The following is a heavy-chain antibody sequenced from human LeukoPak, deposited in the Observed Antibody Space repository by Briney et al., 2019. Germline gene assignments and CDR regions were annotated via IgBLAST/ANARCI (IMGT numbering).Heavy chain of an antibody. J-gene: IGHJ5*02. Sequence: SVKVSCKASGGTFSSYAISWVRQAPGQGLEWMGGIIPIFGTANYAQKFQGRVTITADESTSTAYMELSSLRSEDTAVYYCARGHCSSTSCYDRFDPWGQGTLVTVSS. D-gene: IGHD2-2*01. CDR2: IIPIFGTA. CDR1: GGTFSSYA. V-gene: IGHV1-69*13. CDR3: ARGHCSSTSCYDRFDP.